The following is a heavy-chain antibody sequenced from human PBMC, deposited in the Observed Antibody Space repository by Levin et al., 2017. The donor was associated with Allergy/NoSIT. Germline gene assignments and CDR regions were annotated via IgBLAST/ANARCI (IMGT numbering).Heavy chain of an antibody. D-gene: IGHD2-15*01. CDR3: ARDQRYCSSYSCYPWYFDL. CDR1: GYTFTGYY. CDR2: INPKSGDT. J-gene: IGHJ2*01. V-gene: IGHV1-2*02. Sequence: ASVKVSCKTSGYTFTGYYLHWVRQAPGQGLEWMGWINPKSGDTNYAQKFQGRVAMTRDTSISTAYMELSRLRSDDTAVYYCARDQRYCSSYSCYPWYFDLWGRGTLVTVSS.